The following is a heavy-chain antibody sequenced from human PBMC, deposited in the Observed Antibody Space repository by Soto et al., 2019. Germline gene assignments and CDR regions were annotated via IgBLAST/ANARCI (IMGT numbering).Heavy chain of an antibody. J-gene: IGHJ4*02. V-gene: IGHV3-23*01. D-gene: IGHD6-19*01. Sequence: GGSLRLSCAASGFTFSSYAMSWVRQAPGKRLEWVSAISGSGGSTYYADSVKGRFTISRDNSKNTLYLQMNSLRAEDTAVYYCAKGLYSSGWYAHYYFDYWGQGTLVTVSS. CDR1: GFTFSSYA. CDR2: ISGSGGST. CDR3: AKGLYSSGWYAHYYFDY.